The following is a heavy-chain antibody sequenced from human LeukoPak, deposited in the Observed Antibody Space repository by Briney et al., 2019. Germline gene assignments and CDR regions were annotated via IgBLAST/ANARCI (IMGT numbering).Heavy chain of an antibody. V-gene: IGHV1-18*01. J-gene: IGHJ4*02. D-gene: IGHD6-19*01. CDR3: ARAFSQGGGWCFTY. CDR2: ISAYNGNT. Sequence: ASVKVSCKASGYTFTSYGISWVRQAPGQGLEWMGWISAYNGNTNYAQKLQGRVTMTTDTSTGTAYMELRSLRSDDTAVYYCARAFSQGGGWCFTYWGQGTLVTVSS. CDR1: GYTFTSYG.